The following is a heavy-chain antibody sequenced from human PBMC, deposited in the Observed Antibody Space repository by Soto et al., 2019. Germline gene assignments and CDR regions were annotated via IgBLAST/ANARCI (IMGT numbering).Heavy chain of an antibody. CDR1: GYTFTSYA. Sequence: ASVKVSCKASGYTFTSYAMHWVRQAPGQRLEWMGWINAGNGNTKYSQKFQGRVTITRDTSASTAYMELSSLRSEDTAVYYCARSQPYSTSLYYYYGMDVWGQGTTVTVYS. CDR2: INAGNGNT. CDR3: ARSQPYSTSLYYYYGMDV. J-gene: IGHJ6*02. V-gene: IGHV1-3*01. D-gene: IGHD6-13*01.